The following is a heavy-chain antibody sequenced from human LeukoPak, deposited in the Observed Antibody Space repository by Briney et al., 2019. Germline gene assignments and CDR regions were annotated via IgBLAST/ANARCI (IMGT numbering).Heavy chain of an antibody. CDR3: ARAGYSSGWFPNNYYTDV. Sequence: ASVKVSCKASGYTFTSYGISWVRQAPGQGLEWMGGIIPIFGTANYAQKFQGRVTITADKSTSTAYMELSSLRSEDTAVYYCARAGYSSGWFPNNYYTDVWGKGTTVTVSS. D-gene: IGHD6-19*01. V-gene: IGHV1-69*06. CDR1: GYTFTSYG. J-gene: IGHJ6*03. CDR2: IIPIFGTA.